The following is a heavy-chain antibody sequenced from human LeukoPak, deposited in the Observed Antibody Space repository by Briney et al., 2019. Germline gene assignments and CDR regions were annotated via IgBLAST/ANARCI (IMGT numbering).Heavy chain of an antibody. CDR2: IGSSSSNI. Sequence: GGSLRPSCAASGFTFCSYRMNWVRQAPGRGREWFVSIGSSSSNIYYADSVTGRFTISRDNAKNSLYLQMNSLRAEDTAVYYCARRLSGGASDYWGQGTLVTVSS. CDR3: ARRLSGGASDY. V-gene: IGHV3-21*01. CDR1: GFTFCSYR. J-gene: IGHJ4*02. D-gene: IGHD1-26*01.